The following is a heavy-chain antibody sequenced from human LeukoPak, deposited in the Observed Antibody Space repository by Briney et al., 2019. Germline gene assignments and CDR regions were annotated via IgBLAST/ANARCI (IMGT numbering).Heavy chain of an antibody. CDR3: ASPVGATTVRAFDI. CDR2: TRNEANIYTT. J-gene: IGHJ3*02. CDR1: GFIVSGDF. Sequence: PGGSLRLSCAASGFIVSGDFMSWVRQAPGKGLEWVGRTRNEANIYTTKYAASVKGRFTISRDDSKNSLYLQMNSLKTEDTAVYYCASPVGATTVRAFDIWGQGTMVTVSS. D-gene: IGHD1-26*01. V-gene: IGHV3-72*01.